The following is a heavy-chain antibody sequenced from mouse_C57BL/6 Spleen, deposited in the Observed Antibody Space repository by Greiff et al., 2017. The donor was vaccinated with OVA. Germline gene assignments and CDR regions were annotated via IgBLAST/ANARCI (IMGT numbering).Heavy chain of an antibody. CDR2: IYPGSGNT. CDR3: ARRGYSNYAGYFDY. D-gene: IGHD2-5*01. CDR1: GYTFTDYY. V-gene: IGHV1-76*01. J-gene: IGHJ2*01. Sequence: QVQLKESGAELVRPGASVKLSCKASGYTFTDYYINWVKQRPGQGLEWIARIYPGSGNTYYNEKFKGKATLTAEKSSSTAYMQLSSLTSEDSAVYFCARRGYSNYAGYFDYWGQGTTLTVSS.